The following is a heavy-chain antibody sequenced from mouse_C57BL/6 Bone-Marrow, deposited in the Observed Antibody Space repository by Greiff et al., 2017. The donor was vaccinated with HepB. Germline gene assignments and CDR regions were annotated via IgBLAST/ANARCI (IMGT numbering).Heavy chain of an antibody. V-gene: IGHV8-8*01. Sequence: QVTLKECGPGILQPSQTLSLTCSFSGFSLSTFGMGVGWIRQPSGKGLEWLAHIWWDDDKYYNPALKSRLTLSKDTSKNQVFLKIANVDTADTATYYCARMRMGYPRYFDYWGQGTTLTVSS. CDR3: ARMRMGYPRYFDY. CDR2: IWWDDDK. D-gene: IGHD2-3*01. J-gene: IGHJ2*01. CDR1: GFSLSTFGMG.